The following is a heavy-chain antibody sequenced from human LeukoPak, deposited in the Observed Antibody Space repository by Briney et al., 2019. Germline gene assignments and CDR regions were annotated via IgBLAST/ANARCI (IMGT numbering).Heavy chain of an antibody. Sequence: PGGSLRLSCAASGFTFSGSTMHWVRQASGKGLEWVGRIRTKANNYATTYAASVKGRFTISRDDSKNTAYLQMNSLKTEDSAMYYCIGTVWTECSGGSCYGHWGQGTLVTVSS. CDR2: IRTKANNYAT. D-gene: IGHD2-15*01. J-gene: IGHJ4*02. V-gene: IGHV3-73*01. CDR3: IGTVWTECSGGSCYGH. CDR1: GFTFSGST.